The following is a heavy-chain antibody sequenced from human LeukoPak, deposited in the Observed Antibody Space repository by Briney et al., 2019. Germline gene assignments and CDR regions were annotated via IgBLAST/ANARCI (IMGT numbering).Heavy chain of an antibody. CDR3: ARARNNYDSSTFSALDY. CDR2: IWYDGTNK. CDR1: GFTFSSCG. D-gene: IGHD3-22*01. J-gene: IGHJ4*02. V-gene: IGHV3-33*01. Sequence: GGSLRLSCAASGFTFSSCGMHWVRQAPGKGLEWVAVIWYDGTNKNYAESVKGRFTISRDNAMNTLYLQVNSLRAEDTAVYYCARARNNYDSSTFSALDYWGQGTLVTVSS.